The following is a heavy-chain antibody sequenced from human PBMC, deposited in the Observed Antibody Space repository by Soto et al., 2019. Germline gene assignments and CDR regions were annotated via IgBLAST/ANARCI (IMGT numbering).Heavy chain of an antibody. CDR2: IYDSGST. Sequence: SETLCFACIVSVGSIRMSAYFWSWIRQHPGKGLEWIGYIYDSGSTYYNPSLKSRVSLSVDTSKNQFSLNLTSVTAADTAMYYCARSSRSYFDYWGQGTLVTVSS. CDR3: ARSSRSYFDY. J-gene: IGHJ4*02. V-gene: IGHV4-31*03. CDR1: VGSIRMSAYF.